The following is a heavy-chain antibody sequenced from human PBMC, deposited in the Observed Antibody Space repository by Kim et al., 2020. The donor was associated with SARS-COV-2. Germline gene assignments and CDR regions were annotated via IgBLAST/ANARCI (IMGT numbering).Heavy chain of an antibody. CDR2: INPNSGGT. J-gene: IGHJ6*03. V-gene: IGHV1-2*06. CDR1: GYTFTGYY. Sequence: ASVKVSCKASGYTFTGYYMHWVRQAPGQGLEWMGRINPNSGGTNYAQKFQGRVTMTRETSISTAYMELSRVRSDDTAVYYCARAAWGSGRGGYYMDVWGKGTTVTVSS. CDR3: ARAAWGSGRGGYYMDV. D-gene: IGHD6-19*01.